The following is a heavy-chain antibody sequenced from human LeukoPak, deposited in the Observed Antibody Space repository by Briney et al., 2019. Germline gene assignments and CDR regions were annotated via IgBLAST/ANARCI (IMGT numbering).Heavy chain of an antibody. Sequence: GGSLRLSCAASGFAFSSYWMSWVRQAPGKGLEWVANIKQDGSEKYYVDSVKGRFTISRDNDKNSLYLQMNSLRAEDTAVYYCAREGLVGMVTFEAFDIWGQGTMVTVSS. CDR2: IKQDGSEK. CDR1: GFAFSSYW. CDR3: AREGLVGMVTFEAFDI. D-gene: IGHD3-16*01. V-gene: IGHV3-7*01. J-gene: IGHJ3*02.